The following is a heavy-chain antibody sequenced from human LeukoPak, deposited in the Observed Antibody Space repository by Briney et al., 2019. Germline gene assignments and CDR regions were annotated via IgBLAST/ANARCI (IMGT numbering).Heavy chain of an antibody. CDR3: ARDLIVGANHDAFDI. J-gene: IGHJ3*02. CDR2: IYSGGST. Sequence: GGSLRLSCAASGFXVSSSYISWVRQAPGKGLEWVSLIYSGGSTYYADSVKGRFTISRDNSKNTLYLQMNSLRAEDTAVYYCARDLIVGANHDAFDIWGQGTMVTVSS. D-gene: IGHD1-26*01. CDR1: GFXVSSSY. V-gene: IGHV3-53*01.